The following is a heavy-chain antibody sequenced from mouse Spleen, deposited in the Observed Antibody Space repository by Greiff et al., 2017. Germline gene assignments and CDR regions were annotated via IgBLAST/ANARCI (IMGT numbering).Heavy chain of an antibody. CDR3: TLITTVVEVYAMDY. CDR2: IYPGNSDT. D-gene: IGHD1-1*01. J-gene: IGHJ4*01. CDR1: GYTFTSYW. V-gene: IGHV1-5*01. Sequence: EVKLVESGTVLARPGASVKMSCKTSGYTFTSYWMHWVKQRPGQGLEWIGAIYPGNSDTSYNQKFKGKAKLTAVTSASTAYMELSSLTNEDSAVYYCTLITTVVEVYAMDYWGQGTSVTVSS.